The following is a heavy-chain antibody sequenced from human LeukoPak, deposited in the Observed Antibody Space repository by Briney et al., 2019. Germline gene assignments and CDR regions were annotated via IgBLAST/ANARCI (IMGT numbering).Heavy chain of an antibody. CDR3: ARGSYCSGGTCSPGPYYYGMDV. D-gene: IGHD2-15*01. J-gene: IGHJ6*02. V-gene: IGHV3-13*04. CDR1: GLAFNRYD. CDR2: IDTAGDT. Sequence: GGSLRPSCATSGLAFNRYDIYCVRQTTVEGLEWVSAIDTAGDTYYPDSVKGRFTISRENAKNSVYLQMNSLRAGDTAVYYCARGSYCSGGTCSPGPYYYGMDVWGQGTTVTVSS.